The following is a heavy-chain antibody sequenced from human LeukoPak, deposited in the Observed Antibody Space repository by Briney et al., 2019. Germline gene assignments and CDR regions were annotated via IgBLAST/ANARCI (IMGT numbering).Heavy chain of an antibody. D-gene: IGHD1-26*01. CDR3: ARTGESHAFDI. V-gene: IGHV3-30*04. Sequence: GRSLRPSCAASGFPFSVSAMHWVRQAPGKGLEWVTLILSDGTNKYYTDSVKGRFTISRDNSKKTLYLEMNSLRVEDTAVYYCARTGESHAFDIWGQGTMVTVSS. CDR2: ILSDGTNK. CDR1: GFPFSVSA. J-gene: IGHJ3*02.